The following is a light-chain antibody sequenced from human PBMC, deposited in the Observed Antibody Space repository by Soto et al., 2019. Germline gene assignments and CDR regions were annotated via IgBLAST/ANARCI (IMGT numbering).Light chain of an antibody. V-gene: IGKV1-39*01. CDR1: QSISSY. CDR2: AAS. CDR3: QQANSFPLT. J-gene: IGKJ4*01. Sequence: DIQMTQSPASRSASVGDRVTITCRASQSISSYLNWYQQKQGKAHKXLIYAASSLQSGVPSRFSVIVSGTDLTLNLSRLKPEDGATDDGQQANSFPLTFCGGTKVDIK.